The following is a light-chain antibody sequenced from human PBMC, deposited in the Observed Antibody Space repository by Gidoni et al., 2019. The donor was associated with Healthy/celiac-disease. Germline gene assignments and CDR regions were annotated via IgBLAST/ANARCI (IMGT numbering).Light chain of an antibody. Sequence: IHMTQSPPSLSASVGDRVTITCPTSQDIGNYFNWYPPKPWKAPKLLIYDASNLETGGPSRFSGSGSGTDFTFPISSLQPEDIATYYCQQYANLPYTFGQGTKLEIK. CDR1: QDIGNY. V-gene: IGKV1-33*01. CDR3: QQYANLPYT. CDR2: DAS. J-gene: IGKJ2*01.